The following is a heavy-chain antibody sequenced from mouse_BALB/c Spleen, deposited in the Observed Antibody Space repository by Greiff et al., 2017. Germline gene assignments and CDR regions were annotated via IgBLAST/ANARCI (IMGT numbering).Heavy chain of an antibody. CDR3: AREDGNYGGWFAY. CDR1: GFSLTSYG. D-gene: IGHD2-1*01. Sequence: VHLVESGPGLVAPSQSLSITCTVSGFSLTSYGVHWVRQPPGKGLEWLGVIWAGGSTNYNSALMSRLSISKDNSKSQVFLKMNSLQTDDTAMYYCAREDGNYGGWFAYWGQGTLVTVSA. J-gene: IGHJ3*01. V-gene: IGHV2-9*02. CDR2: IWAGGST.